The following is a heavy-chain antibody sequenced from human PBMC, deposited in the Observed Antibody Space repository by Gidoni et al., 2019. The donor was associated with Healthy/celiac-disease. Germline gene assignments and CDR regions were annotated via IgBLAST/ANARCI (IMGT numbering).Heavy chain of an antibody. J-gene: IGHJ6*02. Sequence: STYYNPSLKSRVTISVDTSKNQFSLKLSSVTAADTAVYYCARVIAARLKGSFYGMDVWGQGTTVTVSS. D-gene: IGHD6-6*01. V-gene: IGHV4-31*02. CDR3: ARVIAARLKGSFYGMDV. CDR2: ST.